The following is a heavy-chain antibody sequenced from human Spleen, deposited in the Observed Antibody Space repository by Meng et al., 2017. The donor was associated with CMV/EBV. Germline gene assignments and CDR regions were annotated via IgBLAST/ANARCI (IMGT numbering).Heavy chain of an antibody. CDR3: ARDEATAGTAIDY. CDR1: GFTFGDYA. V-gene: IGHV3-20*04. Sequence: GESLKISCTTSGFTFGDYAVTWVRQAPGKGLEWVSGINWNGDHTSYADSVKGRFTISRDNAKNSLYLQMNSLRADDTALYYCARDEATAGTAIDYWGQGTLVTVSS. D-gene: IGHD6-13*01. CDR2: INWNGDHT. J-gene: IGHJ4*02.